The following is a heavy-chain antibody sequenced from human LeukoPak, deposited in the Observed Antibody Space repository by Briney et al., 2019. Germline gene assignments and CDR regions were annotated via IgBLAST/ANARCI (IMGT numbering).Heavy chain of an antibody. CDR1: GGTFSSYA. CDR2: IIPIFGTA. D-gene: IGHD4-17*01. Sequence: SVKVSCKASGGTFSSYAISWVRQAPGQGLEWMGGIIPIFGTANYAQKFQGRVSMTRDTSITTAFMELSSLSSDDTAVYYCARVLRDTTWYDNWGQGTLVTVSS. CDR3: ARVLRDTTWYDN. V-gene: IGHV1-69*05. J-gene: IGHJ5*02.